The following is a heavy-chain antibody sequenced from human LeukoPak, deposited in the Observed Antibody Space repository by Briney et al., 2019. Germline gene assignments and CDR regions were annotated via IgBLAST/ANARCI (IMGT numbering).Heavy chain of an antibody. CDR3: ARGYCSGGSCYDYYGMDV. V-gene: IGHV3-13*01. D-gene: IGHD2-15*01. CDR2: ICTAGDT. Sequence: GGSLRLSCAASGFTFSSYDMHWVRQATGKGLEWVSAICTAGDTYYPGSVKGRFTISRENAKNSLYLQMNSLRAGDTAVYYCARGYCSGGSCYDYYGMDVWGQGTTVTVSS. CDR1: GFTFSSYD. J-gene: IGHJ6*02.